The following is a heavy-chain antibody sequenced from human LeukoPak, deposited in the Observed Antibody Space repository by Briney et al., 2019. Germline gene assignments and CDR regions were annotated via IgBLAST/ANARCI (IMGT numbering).Heavy chain of an antibody. D-gene: IGHD4-11*01. CDR2: IYPGDSVT. Sequence: PGESLKISCKDSGYSFTSYLIAWVRQMPGKGLEWMGIIYPGDSVTRYSPSFQGLVTISADKPIGTAYLQWSSLKASDTAMYYCARHGVTTGHDAFDVWGQGTMVTVSS. V-gene: IGHV5-51*01. CDR1: GYSFTSYL. CDR3: ARHGVTTGHDAFDV. J-gene: IGHJ3*01.